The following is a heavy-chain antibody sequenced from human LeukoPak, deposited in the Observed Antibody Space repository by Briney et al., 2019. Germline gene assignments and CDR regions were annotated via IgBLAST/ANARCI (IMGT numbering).Heavy chain of an antibody. D-gene: IGHD2-2*02. CDR1: GGSISSSSYY. CDR2: IYYSGST. CDR3: ASVERYCSSTSCYIPNY. J-gene: IGHJ4*02. V-gene: IGHV4-39*01. Sequence: SETLSLTCTVSGGSISSSSYYWGWIRQPPGKGLEWIVSIYYSGSTYYNPSLKSRVTISVDTSKNQFSLKLSSVTAADTAVYYCASVERYCSSTSCYIPNYWGQGTLVTVSS.